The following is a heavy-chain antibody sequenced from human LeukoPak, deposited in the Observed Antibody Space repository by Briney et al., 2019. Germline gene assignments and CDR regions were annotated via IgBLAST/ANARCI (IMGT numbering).Heavy chain of an antibody. CDR3: ARGDYYYYMDV. CDR2: ISSSSSTI. V-gene: IGHV3-48*01. Sequence: GRSLRLSCAASGFTFSSYGMHWVRQAPGKGLEWVSYISSSSSTIYYADSVKGRFTISRDNAKNSLYLQMNSLRAEDTAVYYCARGDYYYYMDVWGKGTTVTVSS. CDR1: GFTFSSYG. J-gene: IGHJ6*03.